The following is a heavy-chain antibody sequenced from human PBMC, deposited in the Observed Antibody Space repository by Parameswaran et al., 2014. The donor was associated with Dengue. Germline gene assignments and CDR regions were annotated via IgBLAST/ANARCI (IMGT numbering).Heavy chain of an antibody. J-gene: IGHJ4*02. D-gene: IGHD5-18*01. CDR3: ARDDSYGPSLVDY. Sequence: VRQAPGKGLEWVAVIWFDGSNKYYVDSVKGRFTISRDNSKNTLYLQMNSLRAEDTAVHYCARDDSYGPSLVDYWGQGTLVTVSS. CDR2: IWFDGSNK. V-gene: IGHV3-33*01.